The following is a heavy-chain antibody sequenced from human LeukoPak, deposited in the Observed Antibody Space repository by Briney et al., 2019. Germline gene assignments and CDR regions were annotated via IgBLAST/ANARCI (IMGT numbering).Heavy chain of an antibody. CDR2: IKQDGSEI. D-gene: IGHD2-2*01. J-gene: IGHJ4*02. V-gene: IGHV3-7*01. CDR3: ARVRGKTPPGY. Sequence: PGGSLRLSCAASGFTFSTYTMNWVRQAPGKGLEWVANIKQDGSEISYVDSVKGRFTISRDNAKNSLYLQMNSLRAEDTAVYYCARVRGKTPPGYWGQGTLVTVSS. CDR1: GFTFSTYT.